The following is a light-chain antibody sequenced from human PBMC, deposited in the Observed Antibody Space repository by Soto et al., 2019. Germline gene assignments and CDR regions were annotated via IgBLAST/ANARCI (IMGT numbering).Light chain of an antibody. Sequence: EIVLTQSPDTLSLSPGERVTLSCRASQSVSGSYLAWYQQKPGQAPRLLIYGASSRATGIPDRFSGSGSGTDFTLTISRLEPEDFAVYYCQQYGSSPRYTFGQGTKVEIK. CDR1: QSVSGSY. CDR3: QQYGSSPRYT. V-gene: IGKV3-20*01. J-gene: IGKJ2*01. CDR2: GAS.